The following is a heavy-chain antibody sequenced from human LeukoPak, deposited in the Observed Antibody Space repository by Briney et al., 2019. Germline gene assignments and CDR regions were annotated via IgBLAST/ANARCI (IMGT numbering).Heavy chain of an antibody. V-gene: IGHV1-69*13. CDR3: ARGGPRRIVATTSFDY. J-gene: IGHJ4*02. CDR1: GGTFSSYA. Sequence: SVEVSCKASGGTFSSYAISWVRQAPGQGLEWMGGIIPIFGTANYAQKFQGRVTITADESTSTAYMELSSLRSEDTAVYYCARGGPRRIVATTSFDYWGQGTLVTVSS. CDR2: IIPIFGTA. D-gene: IGHD5-12*01.